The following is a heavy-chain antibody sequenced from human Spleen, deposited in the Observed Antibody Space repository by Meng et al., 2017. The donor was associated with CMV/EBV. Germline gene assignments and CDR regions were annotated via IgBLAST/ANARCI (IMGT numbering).Heavy chain of an antibody. CDR2: IWYDGSNK. V-gene: IGHV3-33*01. CDR1: GFTFNNYA. D-gene: IGHD2/OR15-2a*01. J-gene: IGHJ5*02. Sequence: GESLKISCAASGFTFNNYAMHWVRQAPGKGLEWVAVIWYDGSNKYYADPVKGRFTISRDYAKNSLFLQMNSLRAEDTAVYYCAREVLYNWLDPWGQGTLVTVSS. CDR3: AREVLYNWLDP.